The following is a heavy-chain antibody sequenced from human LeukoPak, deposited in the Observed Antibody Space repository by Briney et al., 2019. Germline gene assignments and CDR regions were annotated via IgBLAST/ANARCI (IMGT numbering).Heavy chain of an antibody. CDR1: GFTFTSYA. D-gene: IGHD6-13*01. Sequence: PGGSLRLSCAASGFTFTSYAMNWVRQAPGKGLGWVSSISGGGGSTNYANSVKGRFTVYRDNAKTSLYLQMNSLSGDDTALYYCARRNSWYGLDHWGPGTLVSVSS. J-gene: IGHJ4*02. V-gene: IGHV3-23*01. CDR3: ARRNSWYGLDH. CDR2: ISGGGGST.